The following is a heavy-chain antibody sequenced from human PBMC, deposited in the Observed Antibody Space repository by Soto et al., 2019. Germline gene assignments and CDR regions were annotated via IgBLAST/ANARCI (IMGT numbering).Heavy chain of an antibody. D-gene: IGHD6-6*01. CDR3: GRRDSSSSAGY. Sequence: GGSLRLSCAASGFTFSSYTMNWVRQAPGEGLEWVSSISRTGIYIYYADSVKGRFTISRDNAKNSLYLHMNSLRAEDTATYYCGRRDSSSSAGYWGQGILVTVSS. J-gene: IGHJ4*02. CDR1: GFTFSSYT. V-gene: IGHV3-21*06. CDR2: ISRTGIYI.